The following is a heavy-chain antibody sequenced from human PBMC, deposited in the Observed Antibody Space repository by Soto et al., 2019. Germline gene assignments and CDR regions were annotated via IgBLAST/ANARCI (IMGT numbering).Heavy chain of an antibody. CDR1: GLTFISYA. CDR3: AKDLFYIRGVIHNWFDP. Sequence: GGSLRLSCAASGLTFISYAMSWVRQAPWKGLEWVSAISGSGGSTYYADSVKGRFTISRDNSKNTLYLQMNSLRAEDTAVYYCAKDLFYIRGVIHNWFDPWGQGTLVTVSS. V-gene: IGHV3-23*01. CDR2: ISGSGGST. D-gene: IGHD3-10*02. J-gene: IGHJ5*02.